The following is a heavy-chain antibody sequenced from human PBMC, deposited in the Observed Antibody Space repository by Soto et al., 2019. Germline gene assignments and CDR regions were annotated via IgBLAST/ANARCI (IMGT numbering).Heavy chain of an antibody. Sequence: ASVKVSCKASGFTFTSYYMHWVRQAPGQGLEWMGIINPSGGSTSYAQKFQGRVTMTRDTSTSTVYMELSSLRSEDTAVYYCARQYCSGGSCYTLDYWGQGTLVTVSS. CDR2: INPSGGST. CDR1: GFTFTSYY. CDR3: ARQYCSGGSCYTLDY. D-gene: IGHD2-15*01. V-gene: IGHV1-46*01. J-gene: IGHJ4*02.